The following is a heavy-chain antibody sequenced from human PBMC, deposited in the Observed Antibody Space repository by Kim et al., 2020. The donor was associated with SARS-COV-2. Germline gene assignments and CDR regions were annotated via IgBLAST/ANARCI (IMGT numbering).Heavy chain of an antibody. D-gene: IGHD6-13*01. CDR3: ARVSSWYWDYYFYGMDV. CDR1: GGSFSGYY. Sequence: SETLSLTCAVYGGSFSGYYWSWIRQPPGKGLEWIGEINHSGSTNYNPSLKSRVTISVDTSKNQFSLKLSSVTAADTAVYYCARVSSWYWDYYFYGMDVWGQGTTVTVSS. CDR2: INHSGST. V-gene: IGHV4-34*01. J-gene: IGHJ6*02.